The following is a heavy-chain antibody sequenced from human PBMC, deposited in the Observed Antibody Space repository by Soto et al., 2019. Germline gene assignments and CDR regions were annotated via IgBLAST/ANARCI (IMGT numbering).Heavy chain of an antibody. CDR1: GGTFSSYA. J-gene: IGHJ6*02. CDR3: ARDGKVPAATHYYYYGMDV. Sequence: GASVKVSCKASGGTFSSYAISWVRQAPGQGLEWMGGIIPIFGTANYAQKFQGRVTITADESTSTAYMELSSLRSEDTAVYYCARDGKVPAATHYYYYGMDVWGQGTTVTAP. D-gene: IGHD2-2*01. V-gene: IGHV1-69*13. CDR2: IIPIFGTA.